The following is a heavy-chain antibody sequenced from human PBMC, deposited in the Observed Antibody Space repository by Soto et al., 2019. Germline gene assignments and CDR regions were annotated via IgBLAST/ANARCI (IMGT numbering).Heavy chain of an antibody. CDR3: ARHRRTNGMDV. CDR2: IDHSDSYT. V-gene: IGHV5-10-1*01. Sequence: GESLKISCKGSGYSFTNYWISRVRQMPGKGLEWRGRIDHSDSYTNYSPSCQGHVTISADKSVSSASLQWSSLKASDTAMYYCARHRRTNGMDVWGQGTTVTDPS. CDR1: GYSFTNYW. J-gene: IGHJ6*02.